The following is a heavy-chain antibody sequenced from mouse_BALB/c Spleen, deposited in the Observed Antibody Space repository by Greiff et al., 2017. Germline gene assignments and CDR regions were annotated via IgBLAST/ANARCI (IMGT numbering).Heavy chain of an antibody. D-gene: IGHD2-4*01. V-gene: IGHV10-1*02. CDR3: VRMITTRDYYAMDY. CDR1: GFTFNTYA. J-gene: IGHJ4*01. Sequence: EVKLVESGGGLVQPKGSLKLSCAASGFTFNTYAMNWVRQAPGKGLEWVARIRSKSNNYATYYADSVKDRFTISRDDSQSMLYLQMNNLKTEDTAMYYCVRMITTRDYYAMDYWGQGTSVTVSS. CDR2: IRSKSNNYAT.